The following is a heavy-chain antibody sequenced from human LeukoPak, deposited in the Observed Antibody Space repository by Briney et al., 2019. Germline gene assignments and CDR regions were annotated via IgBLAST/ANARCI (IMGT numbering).Heavy chain of an antibody. CDR1: GYTFTSYY. J-gene: IGHJ4*02. D-gene: IGHD3-3*01. V-gene: IGHV1-46*01. Sequence: GASVTVSCKTSGYTFTSYYIHWVRQAPGQGLEWMGIINPSGGSTSNEQKFQGRVTMTRDMSTSTVYMELSSLRSEDTAVYYCARDSYDFWTNYYFDYWGQGTLVTVSS. CDR3: ARDSYDFWTNYYFDY. CDR2: INPSGGST.